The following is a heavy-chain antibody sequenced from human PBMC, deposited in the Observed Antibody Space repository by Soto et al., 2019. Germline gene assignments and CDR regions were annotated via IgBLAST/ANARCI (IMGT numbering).Heavy chain of an antibody. V-gene: IGHV4-34*01. D-gene: IGHD4-17*01. J-gene: IGHJ4*02. CDR3: ARGSVGTTVTSVRAYYFDY. CDR1: GGSFSGYY. CDR2: INHSGST. Sequence: PSETLSLTCAVYGGSFSGYYWSWIRQPPGKGLEWIGEINHSGSTNYNPSLKSRVTISVDTSKNQFSLKLSSVTAADTAVYYCARGSVGTTVTSVRAYYFDYWGQGTLVTVSS.